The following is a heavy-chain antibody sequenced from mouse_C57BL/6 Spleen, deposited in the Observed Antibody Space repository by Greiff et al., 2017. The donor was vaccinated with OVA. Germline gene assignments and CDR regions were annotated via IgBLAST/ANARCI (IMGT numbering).Heavy chain of an antibody. CDR3: ARGAYSNYEDFDY. V-gene: IGHV5-4*03. J-gene: IGHJ2*01. CDR1: GFTFSSYA. CDR2: ISDGGSYT. Sequence: DVMLVESGGGLVKPGGSLKLSCAASGFTFSSYAMSWVRQTPEKRLEWVATISDGGSYTYYPDNVKGRFTISRDNAKNNLYLQMSHLKSEDTAMYYCARGAYSNYEDFDYWGQGTTLTVSS. D-gene: IGHD2-5*01.